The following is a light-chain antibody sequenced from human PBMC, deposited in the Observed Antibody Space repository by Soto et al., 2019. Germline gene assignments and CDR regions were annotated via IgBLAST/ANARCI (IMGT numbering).Light chain of an antibody. CDR2: DTS. CDR3: QRYNNSPFT. V-gene: IGKV3-15*01. Sequence: EVVMTKSPATLSVSLGEGATLSCRASQGIGDTLAWYQHKPGQTPRLLIYDTSTRATGVPARFSGSRSGTEFTLTINSLQSEDFAVYYCQRYNNSPFTFGEGTKVDIK. J-gene: IGKJ4*01. CDR1: QGIGDT.